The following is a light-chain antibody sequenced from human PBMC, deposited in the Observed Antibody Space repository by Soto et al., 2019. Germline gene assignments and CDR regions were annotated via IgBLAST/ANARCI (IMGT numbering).Light chain of an antibody. J-gene: IGKJ4*01. CDR3: QQRSNRPPLT. CDR1: QSVSSY. V-gene: IGKV3-11*01. CDR2: DAS. Sequence: ESVLTQSPATLSLSPGERATLSCRASQSVSSYLAWYQRKPGQAPRLLIYDASNRATGIPARFSGSGSGTDFTLTISSLEPEDFALYYCQQRSNRPPLTFGGGTKVEIK.